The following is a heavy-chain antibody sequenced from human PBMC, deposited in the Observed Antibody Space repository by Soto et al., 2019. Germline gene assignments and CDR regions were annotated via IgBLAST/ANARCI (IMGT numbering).Heavy chain of an antibody. CDR3: ARLHSHGTYGMDV. Sequence: RASVKVSCKASGGSFTYTLSWVRQAPGQGLEWMGGIIPILGTTNYAQKFQGRVTITADESTKTAYMELSTLRSEDTAVYYCARLHSHGTYGMDVWGQGTTVTVSS. D-gene: IGHD5-18*01. CDR1: GGSFTYT. CDR2: IIPILGTT. V-gene: IGHV1-69*13. J-gene: IGHJ6*02.